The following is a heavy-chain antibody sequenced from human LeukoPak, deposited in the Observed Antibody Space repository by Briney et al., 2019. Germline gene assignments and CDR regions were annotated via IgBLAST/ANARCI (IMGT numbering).Heavy chain of an antibody. CDR1: GGSISTSIYY. V-gene: IGHV4-39*07. CDR2: IYYSGST. J-gene: IGHJ4*02. CDR3: ARGRVTGYNYGYFDY. D-gene: IGHD5-18*01. Sequence: SETLSLTCSVSGGSISTSIYYWGWIRQPPGKGLEWIGSIYYSGSTYYNPSLKSRVTISVDTSKNQFSLKLSSVTAADTAVYYCARGRVTGYNYGYFDYWGQGSLVTVSS.